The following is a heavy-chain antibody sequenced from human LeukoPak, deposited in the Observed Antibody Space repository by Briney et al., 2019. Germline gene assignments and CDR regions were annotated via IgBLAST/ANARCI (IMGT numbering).Heavy chain of an antibody. Sequence: GGSLRLSCAASGFTFSSDWMIWVRQAPGKGLEWVANIKPDEGEKYYLESVKGRFTVSRDNAKNSLYLQMNNLRAEDTAVYYCVRYYTRQSWYFDLWGRGTLVTVSS. CDR3: VRYYTRQSWYFDL. V-gene: IGHV3-7*01. CDR1: GFTFSSDW. CDR2: IKPDEGEK. J-gene: IGHJ2*01. D-gene: IGHD3-10*01.